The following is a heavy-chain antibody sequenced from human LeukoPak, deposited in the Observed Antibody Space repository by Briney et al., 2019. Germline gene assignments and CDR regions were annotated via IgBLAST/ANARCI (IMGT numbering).Heavy chain of an antibody. Sequence: SETLSLTCTVSGRSISSYYWSWIRRPPGKELEWIGYIYTSGSTNYNPSLKSRVTISVDTSKNQFSLKLSSVTAADTAVYYCARRSSGSYDGLDWGQGTLVTVSS. V-gene: IGHV4-4*09. CDR1: GRSISSYY. D-gene: IGHD1-26*01. J-gene: IGHJ4*02. CDR2: IYTSGST. CDR3: ARRSSGSYDGLD.